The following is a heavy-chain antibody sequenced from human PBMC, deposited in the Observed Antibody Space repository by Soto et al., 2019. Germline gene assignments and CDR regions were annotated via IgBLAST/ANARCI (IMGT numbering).Heavy chain of an antibody. Sequence: QVQLVQSGAEVKKPGASVKVSCKASGYTFTSYDINWVRQATGQGLEWMGWMNPNSGNTGYAQKFQGRVTITRNTAKSTAYKELSSLRYEDTAVYDWARRMSSSSWHTKDYGMDVWGQGTTVTVSS. CDR3: ARRMSSSSWHTKDYGMDV. J-gene: IGHJ6*02. D-gene: IGHD6-13*01. CDR2: MNPNSGNT. CDR1: GYTFTSYD. V-gene: IGHV1-8*01.